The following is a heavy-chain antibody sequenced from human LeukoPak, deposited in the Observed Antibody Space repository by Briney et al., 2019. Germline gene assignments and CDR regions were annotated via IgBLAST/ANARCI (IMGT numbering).Heavy chain of an antibody. J-gene: IGHJ4*02. D-gene: IGHD6-19*01. Sequence: GGSLRLSCAASGFTVSNNYMSWVRQAPGKGLEWVSVIYSGGGSYYADSVKGRFTISRDNSKNTLYLQMNSLRAEDTAVYYCARGLADSTNGWYLDYWGQGTLVAVSS. CDR3: ARGLADSTNGWYLDY. CDR2: IYSGGGS. V-gene: IGHV3-53*01. CDR1: GFTVSNNY.